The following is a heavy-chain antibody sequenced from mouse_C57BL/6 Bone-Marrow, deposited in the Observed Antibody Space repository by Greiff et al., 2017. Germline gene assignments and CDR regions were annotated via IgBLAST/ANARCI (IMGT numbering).Heavy chain of an antibody. CDR3: ASPIYPYTTNGYFDD. V-gene: IGHV1-74*01. CDR1: GYTFTSYW. Sequence: VQLQQPGAELVKPGASVKVSCKASGYTFTSYWMHWVKQRPGQGLEWIGRIHPSDSDTNYNQKFKGKATLTVAKSSSTAYMLLSSLTSEDSAVXYGASPIYPYTTNGYFDDWGKGTTVTVSA. D-gene: IGHD6-1*01. J-gene: IGHJ1*03. CDR2: IHPSDSDT.